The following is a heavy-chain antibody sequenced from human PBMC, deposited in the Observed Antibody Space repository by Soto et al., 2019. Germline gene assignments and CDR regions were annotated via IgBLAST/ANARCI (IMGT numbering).Heavy chain of an antibody. CDR3: ARDPRGYYGMDV. CDR1: GFTFSTYS. D-gene: IGHD3-10*01. V-gene: IGHV3-48*02. CDR2: ISSSSGAI. J-gene: IGHJ6*02. Sequence: GGSLRLSCAASGFTFSTYSINWVRQAPGKGLEWVSYISSSSGAIYYADSVKGRFTISRDNAKNSLYLQMNSLRDEDTAVYYCARDPRGYYGMDVWGQGTTVTVYS.